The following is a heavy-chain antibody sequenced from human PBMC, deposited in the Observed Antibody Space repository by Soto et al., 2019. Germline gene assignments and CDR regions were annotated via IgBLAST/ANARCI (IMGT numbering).Heavy chain of an antibody. CDR2: IWYDGSNK. Sequence: GESLKISCAASGFTFSSYGMHWVRQAPGKGLEWVAVIWYDGSNKYYADSVKGRFTISRDNSKNTLYLQMNSLRAEDTAVYYCARDPSWYYGSGYYFDYWGQGTLVTVSS. CDR1: GFTFSSYG. V-gene: IGHV3-33*01. J-gene: IGHJ4*02. CDR3: ARDPSWYYGSGYYFDY. D-gene: IGHD3-10*01.